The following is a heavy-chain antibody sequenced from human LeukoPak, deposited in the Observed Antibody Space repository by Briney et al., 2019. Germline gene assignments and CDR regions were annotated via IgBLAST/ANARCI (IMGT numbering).Heavy chain of an antibody. Sequence: GGSLRLSCAASGFTFSSYAMSWVRQAPGKGLEWVSAISGSGGSTYYADSVKGRFTISRDNSKNTLYLQMNSLRAEDTAVYYCAKSTLYCSGGSCYPAASFDYWGQGTLVTVSS. V-gene: IGHV3-23*01. J-gene: IGHJ4*02. CDR3: AKSTLYCSGGSCYPAASFDY. CDR2: ISGSGGST. CDR1: GFTFSSYA. D-gene: IGHD2-15*01.